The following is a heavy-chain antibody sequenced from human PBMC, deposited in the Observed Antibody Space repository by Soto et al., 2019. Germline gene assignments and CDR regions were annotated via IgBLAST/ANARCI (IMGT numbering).Heavy chain of an antibody. V-gene: IGHV4-59*01. D-gene: IGHD2-15*01. CDR1: GGSIISGY. Sequence: SETLSLTCTASGGSIISGYWSWIRQPPGKGLEWIGYISYSGNTNYNPSLKSRVTMSVDTPKNQFSLRLSSVTTADTSVYYCAGLRGYAGSPIDYWGQGTLVTVSS. J-gene: IGHJ4*02. CDR2: ISYSGNT. CDR3: AGLRGYAGSPIDY.